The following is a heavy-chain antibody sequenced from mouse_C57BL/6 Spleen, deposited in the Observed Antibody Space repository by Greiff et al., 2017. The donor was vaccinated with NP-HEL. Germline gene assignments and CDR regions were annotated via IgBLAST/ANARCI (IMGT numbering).Heavy chain of an antibody. CDR1: GYTFTSYG. Sequence: QVQLKESGAELARPGASVKLSCKASGYTFTSYGISWVKQRTGQGLEWIGEIYPRSGNTYYNEKFKGKATLTADKSSSTAYMELRSLTSEDSAVYFCARVPVVATKYFDVWGTGTTVTVSS. D-gene: IGHD1-1*01. CDR2: IYPRSGNT. CDR3: ARVPVVATKYFDV. J-gene: IGHJ1*03. V-gene: IGHV1-81*01.